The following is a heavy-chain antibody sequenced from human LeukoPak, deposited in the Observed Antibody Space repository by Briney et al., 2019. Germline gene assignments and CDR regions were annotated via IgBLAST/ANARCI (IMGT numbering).Heavy chain of an antibody. CDR1: GFTFSSYG. V-gene: IGHV3-30*02. J-gene: IGHJ6*03. D-gene: IGHD2-2*01. CDR2: IRYDGSNK. CDR3: GRAYCSSTSCKYYYYYYMDV. Sequence: GGSLRLSCAASGFTFSSYGMHWVRQAPGKGLEWVAFIRYDGSNKYYADSVKGRFTISRDNSKNTLYLQMNSMRAEDTAVYYCGRAYCSSTSCKYYYYYYMDVWGKGTTVTVSS.